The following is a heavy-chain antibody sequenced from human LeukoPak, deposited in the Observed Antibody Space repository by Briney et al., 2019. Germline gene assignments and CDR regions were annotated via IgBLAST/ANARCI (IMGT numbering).Heavy chain of an antibody. CDR2: ISYDGSNK. CDR3: ARKKGYYYGSGSLDY. J-gene: IGHJ4*02. Sequence: GGSLRLSCAASGFTFSSYGMHWVRQAPGKGLEWVAVISYDGSNKYYADSVKGRFTISRDNSKNTLYLQMNSLRAEDTAVYYCARKKGYYYGSGSLDYWGQGTLVTVSS. D-gene: IGHD3-10*01. CDR1: GFTFSSYG. V-gene: IGHV3-30*03.